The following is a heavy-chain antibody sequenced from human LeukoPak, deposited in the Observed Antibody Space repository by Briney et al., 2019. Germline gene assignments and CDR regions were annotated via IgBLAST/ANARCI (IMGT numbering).Heavy chain of an antibody. D-gene: IGHD2-2*01. J-gene: IGHJ4*02. CDR1: GFTFSDYY. CDR3: VSFYETN. V-gene: IGHV3-74*01. Sequence: GGSLRLSCAASGFTFSDYYMSWIRQAPGKGLVWVSHVNSDGSWTSHADSVKGRFTISKDNAKNMVYLQMNNLRTEDTAVYYCVSFYETNWGRGTLVTVSS. CDR2: VNSDGSWT.